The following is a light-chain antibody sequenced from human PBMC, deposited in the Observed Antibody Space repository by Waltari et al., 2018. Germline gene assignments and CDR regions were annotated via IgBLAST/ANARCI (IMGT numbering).Light chain of an antibody. V-gene: IGKV1-9*01. J-gene: IGKJ1*01. CDR2: GAF. CDR1: QGVYDN. Sequence: DIQLTQSPSFLSASVGDTVTIACRASQGVYDNLAWYQKKPGEAPELLIYGAFTLQSGVPSRFSGGGSGTEFTLTVTNLQPEDFATYDCQQLSSYPQTFGQGTKVEIK. CDR3: QQLSSYPQT.